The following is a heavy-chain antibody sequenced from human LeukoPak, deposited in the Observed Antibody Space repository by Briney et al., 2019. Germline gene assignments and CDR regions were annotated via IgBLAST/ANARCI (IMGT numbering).Heavy chain of an antibody. CDR1: GYTFTSYY. J-gene: IGHJ5*02. V-gene: IGHV1-46*01. CDR3: ARGGYCSSTSCYDWFDP. CDR2: INPSGGST. Sequence: ASVKVSCKASGYTFTSYYMHWVRQAPGQGLEWMGIINPSGGSTSYAQKFQGRVTLTRDTSTSTVYMELSSLRSEDTAVYYCARGGYCSSTSCYDWFDPWGQGTLVTVSS. D-gene: IGHD2-2*01.